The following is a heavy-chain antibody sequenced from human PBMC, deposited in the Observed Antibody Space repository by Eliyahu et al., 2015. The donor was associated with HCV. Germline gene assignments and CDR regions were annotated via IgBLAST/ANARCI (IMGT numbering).Heavy chain of an antibody. D-gene: IGHD4-17*01. J-gene: IGHJ3*02. V-gene: IGHV1-69*06. Sequence: QVQLVQSGAEVKKPGSSVKVSCXASGGTFSSXAISWVRQAPGQGLEWMGGIXPIFGTANYAQKXQGRVTITADKSTSTAFMELSSLRSEDTAVYYCARRDYGDPSGAFDIWGQGTMVTVSS. CDR1: GGTFSSXA. CDR3: ARRDYGDPSGAFDI. CDR2: IXPIFGTA.